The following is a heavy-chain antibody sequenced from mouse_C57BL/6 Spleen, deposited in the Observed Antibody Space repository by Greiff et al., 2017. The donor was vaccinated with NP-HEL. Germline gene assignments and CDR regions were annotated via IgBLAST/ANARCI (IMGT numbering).Heavy chain of an antibody. Sequence: QVQLQQSGAELARPGASVKLSCKASGYTFTSYGISWVKQRTGQGLEWIGEIYPRSGNTYYNEKFKGKATLTADKSSSTAYMELRSLTSEDSAVYFCARYDHRTDWYFDVWGTGTTVTVSS. D-gene: IGHD2-3*01. CDR1: GYTFTSYG. CDR2: IYPRSGNT. V-gene: IGHV1-81*01. J-gene: IGHJ1*03. CDR3: ARYDHRTDWYFDV.